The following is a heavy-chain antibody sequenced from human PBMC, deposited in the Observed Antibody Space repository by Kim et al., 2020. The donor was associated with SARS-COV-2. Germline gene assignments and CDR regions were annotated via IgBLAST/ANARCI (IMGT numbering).Heavy chain of an antibody. CDR1: GGSISSGGYY. CDR3: AGAPRITIFGVVNHFDY. CDR2: IYYSGST. Sequence: SETLSLTCTVSGGSISSGGYYWSWIRQHPGKGLEWIGYIYYSGSTYYNPSLKSRVTISVDTSKNQFSLKLSSVTAADTAVYYCAGAPRITIFGVVNHFDYWGQGALVTVSS. V-gene: IGHV4-31*03. J-gene: IGHJ4*02. D-gene: IGHD3-3*01.